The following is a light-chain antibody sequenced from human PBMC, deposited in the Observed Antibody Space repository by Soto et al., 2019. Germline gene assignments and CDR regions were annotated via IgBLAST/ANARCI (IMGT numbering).Light chain of an antibody. Sequence: EIVLTQTPGTLSLSPGERATLSCRASQSVTSYLAWYQQKPGQAPRLLIYDASNRATGIPARFSGSGSGTDFTLTISSLEPEDFAAYYCQQPPLTFGGGTKVDIK. CDR3: QQPPLT. J-gene: IGKJ4*01. CDR1: QSVTSY. CDR2: DAS. V-gene: IGKV3-11*01.